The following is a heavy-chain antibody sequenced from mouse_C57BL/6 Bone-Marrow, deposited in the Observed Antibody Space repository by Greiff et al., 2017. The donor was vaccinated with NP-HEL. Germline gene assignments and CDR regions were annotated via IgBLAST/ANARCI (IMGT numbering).Heavy chain of an antibody. CDR2: IYPGDGDT. Sequence: VQVVESGPELVKPGASVKISCKASGYAFSSSWMNWVKQRPGKGLEWIGRIYPGDGDTNYNGKFKGKATLTADKSSSTAYMQLSSLTSEDSAVYFCAREERDSFAYWGQGTLVTVSA. CDR3: AREERDSFAY. CDR1: GYAFSSSW. J-gene: IGHJ3*01. V-gene: IGHV1-82*01.